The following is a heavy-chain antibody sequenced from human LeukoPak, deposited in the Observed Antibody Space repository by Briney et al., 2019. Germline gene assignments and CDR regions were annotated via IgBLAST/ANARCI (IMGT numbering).Heavy chain of an antibody. V-gene: IGHV1-69*01. CDR1: GGTFNNYA. CDR3: ASHTQRRNDLFVGDY. Sequence: SVKVSCKASGGTFNNYANSWVRQAPGQGLEWMGGTIPIFGTAKYAQKFQGRVTITADESTSTAYMELSSLRSDDTAVYYCASHTQRRNDLFVGDYWGQGTLVTVSS. J-gene: IGHJ4*02. CDR2: TIPIFGTA. D-gene: IGHD2-8*01.